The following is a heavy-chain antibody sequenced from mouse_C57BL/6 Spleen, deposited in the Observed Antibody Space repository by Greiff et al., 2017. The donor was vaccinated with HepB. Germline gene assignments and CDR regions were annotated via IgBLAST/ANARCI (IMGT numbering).Heavy chain of an antibody. CDR2: INPNNGGT. D-gene: IGHD1-1*01. CDR1: GYTFTDYY. V-gene: IGHV1-26*01. Sequence: VQLQQSGPELVKPGASVKISCKASGYTFTDYYMNWVKQSHGKSLEWIGDINPNNGGTSYNQKFKGKATLTVDKSSSTAYMERRSLTSEDSAVYYCARKGYGSPYYAMDYWGQGTSVTVSS. CDR3: ARKGYGSPYYAMDY. J-gene: IGHJ4*01.